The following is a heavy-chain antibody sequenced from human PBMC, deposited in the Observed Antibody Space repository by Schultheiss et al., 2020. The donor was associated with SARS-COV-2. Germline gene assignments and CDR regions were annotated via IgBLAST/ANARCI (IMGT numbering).Heavy chain of an antibody. CDR1: GFTFSSYW. CDR3: ARDLRRIRLWSVGGFDY. Sequence: GESLKISCAASGFTFSSYWMHWVRQAPGKGLVWVSRINSDGSSTSYADSVKGRFTISRDNAKNTLYLQMNSLRAEDTAVYYCARDLRRIRLWSVGGFDYWGQGTLVTVSS. V-gene: IGHV3-74*01. CDR2: INSDGSST. J-gene: IGHJ4*02. D-gene: IGHD5-18*01.